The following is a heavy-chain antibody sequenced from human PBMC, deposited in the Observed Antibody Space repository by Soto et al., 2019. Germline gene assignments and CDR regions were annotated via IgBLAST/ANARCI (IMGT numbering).Heavy chain of an antibody. J-gene: IGHJ3*02. V-gene: IGHV1-18*01. CDR2: ISAYNGNT. Sequence: QVQLVQSGAEVKKPGASVKVSCKSSGYIFSDYGITWVRQAPGQGLEWMGWISAYNGNTDYAQKFQDRLTLATDTSTSTAYMELRSLRSDHTALYYCARPVTSPDHLDIWGQGTMVTVSS. D-gene: IGHD4-4*01. CDR1: GYIFSDYG. CDR3: ARPVTSPDHLDI.